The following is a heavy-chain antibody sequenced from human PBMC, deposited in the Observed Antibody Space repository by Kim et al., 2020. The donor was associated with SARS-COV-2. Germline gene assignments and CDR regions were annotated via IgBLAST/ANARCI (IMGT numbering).Heavy chain of an antibody. D-gene: IGHD6-13*01. Sequence: SETLSLTCAVYGGSFSGYYWSWIRQPPGKGLEWIGEINHSGSTNYNPSLKSRVTISVDTSKNQFSLKLSSVTAADTAVYYCARGTHLAAAGTTGANWFDPWGQGTLVTVSS. CDR1: GGSFSGYY. J-gene: IGHJ5*02. CDR3: ARGTHLAAAGTTGANWFDP. V-gene: IGHV4-34*01. CDR2: INHSGST.